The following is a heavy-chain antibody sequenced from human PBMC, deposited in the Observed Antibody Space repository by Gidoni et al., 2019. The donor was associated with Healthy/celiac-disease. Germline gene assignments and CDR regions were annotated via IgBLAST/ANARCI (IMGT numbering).Heavy chain of an antibody. CDR1: GFTFSSYS. CDR3: ARDGVGVDYYDSSGHHPDY. D-gene: IGHD3-22*01. CDR2: ISYDGSNK. Sequence: QVQLVEPGGGVVQPGRSLRLSCATSGFTFSSYSMHWGPQAPGKGLEWVAVISYDGSNKYYADSVKGRFTISRDNSKNTLYLQMNSLRAEDTAVYYCARDGVGVDYYDSSGHHPDYWGQGTLVTVSS. J-gene: IGHJ4*02. V-gene: IGHV3-30-3*01.